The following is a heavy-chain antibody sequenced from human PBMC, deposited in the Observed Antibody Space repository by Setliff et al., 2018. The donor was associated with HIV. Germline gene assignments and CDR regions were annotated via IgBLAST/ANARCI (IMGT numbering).Heavy chain of an antibody. Sequence: SETLSLTCAVYGGSFTNYYWSWIRQTPGKGLEWIGEINHSGRTNFNPSLKSQVTISVDTSKQQVSLKLRSVSAADTAVYHCARGAEPSWGLNFFDYWGQGTLVTVSS. CDR2: INHSGRT. J-gene: IGHJ4*02. D-gene: IGHD1-26*01. V-gene: IGHV4-34*01. CDR3: ARGAEPSWGLNFFDY. CDR1: GGSFTNYY.